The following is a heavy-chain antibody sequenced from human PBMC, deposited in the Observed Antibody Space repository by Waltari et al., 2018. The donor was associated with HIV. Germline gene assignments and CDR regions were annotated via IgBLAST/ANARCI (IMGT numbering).Heavy chain of an antibody. Sequence: QVTLRESGPALVTATQTLTLTCTFSGFSLSTSGMCVSWIRQPPGKALEWLALIHWDDDKYYSTSLKTRLTISKDTSKNQVVLTMTNMDPVDTATYFCARILLGCSGGRCYDEGFDPWGQGTLVTVSS. CDR1: GFSLSTSGMC. J-gene: IGHJ5*02. V-gene: IGHV2-70*01. CDR2: IHWDDDK. D-gene: IGHD2-15*01. CDR3: ARILLGCSGGRCYDEGFDP.